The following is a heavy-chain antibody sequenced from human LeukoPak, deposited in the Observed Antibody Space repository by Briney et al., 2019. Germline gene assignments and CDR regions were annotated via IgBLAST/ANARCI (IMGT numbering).Heavy chain of an antibody. J-gene: IGHJ4*02. V-gene: IGHV1-2*02. D-gene: IGHD6-13*01. CDR2: INPNSGGA. Sequence: ASVKVSCTASGYTFTGYFMHWVRQAPGQGLEWMGWINPNSGGANYAQKFQGGVTMARDTSISTAYMELSRLRSDDTAVYYCARALPAAGPTFDYWGQGTLVTVSS. CDR3: ARALPAAGPTFDY. CDR1: GYTFTGYF.